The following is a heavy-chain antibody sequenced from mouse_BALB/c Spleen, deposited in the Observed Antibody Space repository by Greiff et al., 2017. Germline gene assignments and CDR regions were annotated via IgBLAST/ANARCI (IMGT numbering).Heavy chain of an antibody. CDR3: ARFGYDYDAAY. D-gene: IGHD2-4*01. J-gene: IGHJ3*01. CDR2: INPGSGGT. CDR1: GYAFTNYL. Sequence: QVQLQQSGAELVRPGTSVKVSCKASGYAFTNYLIEWVKQRPGQGLEWIGVINPGSGGTNYNEKFKGKATLTADKSSSTAYMQLSSLTSDDSAVYFCARFGYDYDAAYWGQGTLVTVSA. V-gene: IGHV1-54*01.